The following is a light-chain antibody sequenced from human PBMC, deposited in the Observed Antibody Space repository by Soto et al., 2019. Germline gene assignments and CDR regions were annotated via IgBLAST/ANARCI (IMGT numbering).Light chain of an antibody. CDR3: QQYNSYSWT. J-gene: IGKJ1*01. Sequence: EIQMTQSPSTLSASVGDRVTIACRASQSISSWLAWYQQKPGKAPKLLIYDASSLESGVPSRFSGSGSGTEFTLTIISLQPDDFATYYCQQYNSYSWTFGQGTKVDIK. V-gene: IGKV1-5*01. CDR1: QSISSW. CDR2: DAS.